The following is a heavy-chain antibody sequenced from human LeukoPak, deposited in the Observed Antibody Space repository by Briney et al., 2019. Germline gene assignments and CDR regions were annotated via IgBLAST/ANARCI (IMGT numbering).Heavy chain of an antibody. CDR2: ISSSGSML. D-gene: IGHD6-13*01. J-gene: IGHJ4*02. CDR1: GFTFSDYY. CDR3: TRRPYSSSWYYFDY. Sequence: PGGSLRLSCTVSGFTFSDYYMSWVRQAPGKGPEWVSYISSSGSMLHYADSVEGRFTISRDNAKNSLYLQMSSLRVEDTAVYYCTRRPYSSSWYYFDYWGQGTLVTVSS. V-gene: IGHV3-11*04.